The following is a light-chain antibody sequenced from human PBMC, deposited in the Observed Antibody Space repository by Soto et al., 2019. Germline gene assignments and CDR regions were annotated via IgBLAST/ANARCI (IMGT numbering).Light chain of an antibody. J-gene: IGKJ2*01. CDR3: MQSTHWPYT. Sequence: DVVMTQSPLSLTVTLGQPASISCRSSLSPVYSDGKTYLNWFQQRPGQSPRRLIYQVSNRDSGVPDRISGSGSGTDFTLKISTVEAEDIGVYYCMQSTHWPYTFGQGTKLEIK. CDR2: QVS. CDR1: LSPVYSDGKTY. V-gene: IGKV2-30*01.